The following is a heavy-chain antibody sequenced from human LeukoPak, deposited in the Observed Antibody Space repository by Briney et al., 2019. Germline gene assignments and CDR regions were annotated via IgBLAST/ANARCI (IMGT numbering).Heavy chain of an antibody. V-gene: IGHV1-3*01. D-gene: IGHD5-12*01. J-gene: IGHJ4*02. CDR3: ARGYSAYDFFDY. CDR2: INAGNGNT. CDR1: GYTFTSYA. Sequence: GASVKVSCKASGYTFTSYAMHWVRQAPGQRLEWMGWINAGNGNTKYSQKFQGRVTITRDTSASTAYMELSSLRSEDTAVYYCARGYSAYDFFDYWGQGTLVTVSS.